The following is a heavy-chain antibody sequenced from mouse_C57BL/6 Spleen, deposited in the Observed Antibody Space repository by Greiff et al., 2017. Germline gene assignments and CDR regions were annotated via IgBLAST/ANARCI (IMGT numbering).Heavy chain of an antibody. J-gene: IGHJ4*01. D-gene: IGHD1-1*01. V-gene: IGHV5-6*01. Sequence: VQLQQSGGDLVKPGGSLKLSCAASGFTFSSYGMSWVRQTPDKRLEWVATISSGGSYTYYPDSVKGRFTISTDNAKNTLYLQMRSRKSEDTAMYYCARQDTTVVATDAMDYWGQGTSVTVSS. CDR1: GFTFSSYG. CDR3: ARQDTTVVATDAMDY. CDR2: ISSGGSYT.